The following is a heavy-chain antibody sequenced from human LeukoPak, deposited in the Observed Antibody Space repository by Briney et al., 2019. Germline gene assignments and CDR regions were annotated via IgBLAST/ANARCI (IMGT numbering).Heavy chain of an antibody. CDR2: ITPILGTA. Sequence: SVKVSCKAFGGTFSRDIFSWVRHAPGTGLEWMGGITPILGTANYAQKFQGRVTITADKSTSTAYMELSSLRSEDTAVYYCASTVFYGDYGYYFDYWGQETLVTVSS. V-gene: IGHV1-69*08. J-gene: IGHJ4*02. CDR3: ASTVFYGDYGYYFDY. CDR1: GGTFSRDI. D-gene: IGHD4-17*01.